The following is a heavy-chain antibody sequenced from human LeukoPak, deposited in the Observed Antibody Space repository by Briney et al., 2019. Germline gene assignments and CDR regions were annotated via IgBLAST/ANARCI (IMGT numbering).Heavy chain of an antibody. Sequence: SETLSLTCTVSGGSISGCYWSWIRQPPGKGLEWIAYIYQFGNPNYNPSLKSRVTISLDTSKNQFYLEVTSVTAADTAVYYCARGSFMVRRVITKFDSWGQGTLVTVSS. CDR1: GGSISGCY. D-gene: IGHD3-10*01. CDR2: IYQFGNP. J-gene: IGHJ4*02. V-gene: IGHV4-59*01. CDR3: ARGSFMVRRVITKFDS.